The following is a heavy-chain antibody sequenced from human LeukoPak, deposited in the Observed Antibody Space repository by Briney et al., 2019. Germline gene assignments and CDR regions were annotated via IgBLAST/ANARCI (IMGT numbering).Heavy chain of an antibody. V-gene: IGHV3-21*01. Sequence: GGSLRLSCAASGFTFSSYSMNWVRQAPGKGLEWVSSISSSSYIYYADSVKGRFTISRDNAKNSLYLQMNSLRAEDTAVYYCARDGGDYYYYYGMDVWGQGTTVTVSS. CDR2: ISSSSYI. CDR3: ARDGGDYYYYYGMDV. J-gene: IGHJ6*02. D-gene: IGHD2-21*01. CDR1: GFTFSSYS.